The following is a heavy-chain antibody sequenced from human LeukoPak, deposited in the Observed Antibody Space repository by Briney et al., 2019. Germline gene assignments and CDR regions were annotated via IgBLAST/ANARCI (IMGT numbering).Heavy chain of an antibody. CDR3: ARGAYSNYLSVGY. Sequence: SETLSLTCAISGGSIPSYYWSWIRQTPGKGLEGIGYLLYSGSTNYNPSLKSRVTMSIDTSKNQFSLKLRSVTAADTAVYYCARGAYSNYLSVGYWGQGILVTVSS. D-gene: IGHD4-11*01. CDR2: LLYSGST. V-gene: IGHV4-59*01. J-gene: IGHJ4*02. CDR1: GGSIPSYY.